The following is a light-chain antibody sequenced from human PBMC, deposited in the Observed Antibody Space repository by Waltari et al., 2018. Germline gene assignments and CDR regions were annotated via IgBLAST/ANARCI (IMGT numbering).Light chain of an antibody. Sequence: EIVLTQSQDTLSLSPGERATLYCRASQTVTSSYLAWYQRKPGQAPRLLIYGASSRATGIPDRFSGSGSGTDFTLTVNRLEPEDFAVYYCQQYGASPMYIFGQGTKLEIK. CDR2: GAS. V-gene: IGKV3-20*01. CDR3: QQYGASPMYI. CDR1: QTVTSSY. J-gene: IGKJ2*01.